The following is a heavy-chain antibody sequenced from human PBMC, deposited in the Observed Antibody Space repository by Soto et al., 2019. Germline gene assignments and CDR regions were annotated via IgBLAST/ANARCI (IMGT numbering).Heavy chain of an antibody. Sequence: QVQLVESGGGVVQPGRSLRLSCAASGFTFSNYGMHWVRQAPGKGLEWVAIISYDGSKTYYADSVKGRFTISRDNSMNTLYLQMNSLRAEDTAVYYCAKVANFRDDYYYGMDVWGQGTTVTVSS. V-gene: IGHV3-30*18. CDR3: AKVANFRDDYYYGMDV. CDR2: ISYDGSKT. D-gene: IGHD1-7*01. CDR1: GFTFSNYG. J-gene: IGHJ6*02.